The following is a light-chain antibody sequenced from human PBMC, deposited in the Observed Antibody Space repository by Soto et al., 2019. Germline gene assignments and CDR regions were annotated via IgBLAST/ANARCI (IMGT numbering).Light chain of an antibody. V-gene: IGLV2-11*01. CDR1: SSDVGAYNY. CDR3: CTFAGRTFV. J-gene: IGLJ1*01. CDR2: DVN. Sequence: QSALTQPRSVSGSPGQSVTVSCTGTSSDVGAYNYVAWYQQHPGKAPKLMISDVNKRPSGVPDRFSGSKSGNTASLTISGLQAEDEADYYCCTFAGRTFVFGTGTKLTVL.